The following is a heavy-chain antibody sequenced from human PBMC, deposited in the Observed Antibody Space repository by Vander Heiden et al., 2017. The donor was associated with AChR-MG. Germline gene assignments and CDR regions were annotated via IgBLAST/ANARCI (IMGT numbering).Heavy chain of an antibody. CDR3: ARGWVVDSRYYYYGMDV. CDR1: GCTFSSYA. D-gene: IGHD2-2*01. J-gene: IGHJ6*02. Sequence: QVQLVQSGAEVQTPGSSVKVSCKASGCTFSSYAISWVRQAPGQGLEWMGGIIPIFGTANYAQKFQGRVTITADESTSTAYMELSSLRSEDTAVYYCARGWVVDSRYYYYGMDVWGQGTTVTVSS. CDR2: IIPIFGTA. V-gene: IGHV1-69*01.